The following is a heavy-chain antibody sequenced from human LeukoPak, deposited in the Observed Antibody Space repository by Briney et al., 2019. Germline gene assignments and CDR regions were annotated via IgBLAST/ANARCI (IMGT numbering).Heavy chain of an antibody. CDR1: GCTFSSYA. D-gene: IGHD4-17*01. CDR3: ARGTTVTTLDY. CDR2: IIPIFGTA. J-gene: IGHJ4*02. Sequence: ASVKVSCKASGCTFSSYAISWVRQAPGQGLEWMGGIIPIFGTANYAQKFQGRVTMTRDTSISTAYMELSRLRSDDTAVYYCARGTTVTTLDYWGQGTLVTVSS. V-gene: IGHV1-69*05.